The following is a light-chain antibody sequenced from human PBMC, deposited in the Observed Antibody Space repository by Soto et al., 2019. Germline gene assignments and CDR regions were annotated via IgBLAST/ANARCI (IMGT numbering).Light chain of an antibody. J-gene: IGKJ2*01. CDR2: WAS. CDR3: QQYIRIPLYT. Sequence: DIVMTQSPDSLAVSLGERATINCKSSQSVIYSSNNKNYLAWYQQKPGQPPKLLIYWASTRESGVPDRFSGSGSGTDFTLTISSLQAEDVAVYYCQQYIRIPLYTFGQGTKLEIK. V-gene: IGKV4-1*01. CDR1: QSVIYSSNNKNY.